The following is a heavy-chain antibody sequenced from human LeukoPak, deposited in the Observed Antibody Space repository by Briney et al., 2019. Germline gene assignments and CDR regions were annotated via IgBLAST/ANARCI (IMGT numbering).Heavy chain of an antibody. CDR2: IYYSGST. D-gene: IGHD3-10*01. Sequence: SETLSLTCTISGGSISSYYWSWIRQPPGKGLEWIGYIYYSGSTNYNPSLKSRVTISVDTSKNQFSLKLSSVTAADTAVYYCARGSGSGSYYLFDYRGQGTLVTVSS. J-gene: IGHJ4*02. CDR1: GGSISSYY. V-gene: IGHV4-59*01. CDR3: ARGSGSGSYYLFDY.